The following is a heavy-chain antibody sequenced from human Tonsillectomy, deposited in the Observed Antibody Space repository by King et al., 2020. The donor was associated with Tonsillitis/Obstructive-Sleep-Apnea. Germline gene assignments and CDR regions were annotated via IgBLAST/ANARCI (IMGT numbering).Heavy chain of an antibody. V-gene: IGHV1-69*01. J-gene: IGHJ1*01. CDR1: GGTFSSSA. CDR2: IIPLSGTT. CDR3: ARPPVAGTGYFPY. D-gene: IGHD6-19*01. Sequence: VQLVQSGAEVKKPGSSVKVSCKASGGTFSSSAISWVRQAPGQGLEWMGGIIPLSGTTRYAQKFQDRVTITADESTRTTYMELSSLRSQDTAVYYCARPPVAGTGYFPYWGQGALVTVS.